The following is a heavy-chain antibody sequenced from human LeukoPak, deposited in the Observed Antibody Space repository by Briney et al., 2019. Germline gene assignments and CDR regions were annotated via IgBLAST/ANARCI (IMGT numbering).Heavy chain of an antibody. V-gene: IGHV1-2*02. Sequence: ASVKVSCKASGYTFTGYYMHWVRQAPGQGLEWMGWINPNSGGTNYAQKFQGRVTMTRDTSISTAYMELSRLRSDGTAVYYCARGKSGIAARPFDYWGQGTLVTVSS. D-gene: IGHD6-6*01. CDR3: ARGKSGIAARPFDY. CDR1: GYTFTGYY. J-gene: IGHJ4*02. CDR2: INPNSGGT.